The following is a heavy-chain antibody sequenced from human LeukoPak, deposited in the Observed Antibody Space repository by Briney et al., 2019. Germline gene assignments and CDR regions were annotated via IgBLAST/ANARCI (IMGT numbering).Heavy chain of an antibody. D-gene: IGHD2-15*01. V-gene: IGHV3-53*01. Sequence: TGGSLRLSCAASGFTASSNYMSWVRQAPGKGLEWVSVIYSGGSTYYADSVKGRFTISRDNSKNTLYLQMNSLRAEDTAVYYCARGGDDIVVATYYYYYGMDVWGQGTTVTVSS. CDR2: IYSGGST. CDR3: ARGGDDIVVATYYYYYGMDV. J-gene: IGHJ6*02. CDR1: GFTASSNY.